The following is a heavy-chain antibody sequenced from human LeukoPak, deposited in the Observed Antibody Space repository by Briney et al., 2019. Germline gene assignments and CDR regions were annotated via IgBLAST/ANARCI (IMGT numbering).Heavy chain of an antibody. CDR1: GLTLTSYI. D-gene: IGHD2-8*01. V-gene: IGHV3-21*01. Sequence: GGSLALSRAASGLTLTSYILNWVRQALGKALKWVSSISSSSSYIYYADSVKGRFTISRDNSKNTLYLQMNSLRADDTAVYHCAKDGLMRFFDYWGQGTLVTVSS. CDR3: AKDGLMRFFDY. CDR2: ISSSSSYI. J-gene: IGHJ4*02.